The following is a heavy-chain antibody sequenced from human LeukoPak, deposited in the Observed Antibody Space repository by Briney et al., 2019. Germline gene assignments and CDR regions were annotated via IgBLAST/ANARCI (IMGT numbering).Heavy chain of an antibody. CDR2: IHHGGST. D-gene: IGHD6-19*01. V-gene: IGHV4-34*01. CDR1: GDSFSGYY. J-gene: IGHJ4*02. Sequence: PSETLSLTCAVYGDSFSGYYWRWIRQPPGKGLEWIAEIHHGGSTIHNPSLKSRVTISVDTSKNQYSLKLSSVSAADTAVYYCARGRYSTGWYGFDYWGQGTLVTDSS. CDR3: ARGRYSTGWYGFDY.